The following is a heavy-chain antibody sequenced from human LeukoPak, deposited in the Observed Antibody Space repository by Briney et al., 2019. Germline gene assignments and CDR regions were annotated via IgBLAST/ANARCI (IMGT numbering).Heavy chain of an antibody. CDR3: ARDMSPPGVLVTSDYGMDV. D-gene: IGHD2-8*02. CDR2: IIPLVDVT. J-gene: IGHJ6*02. V-gene: IGHV1-69*04. Sequence: SVKVSCKASGDSFGRYGISWVRQAPGQGLEWMGRIIPLVDVTNYAQRFQGKVTITADRFTSTAYLELTSLTSDDTAVYHCARDMSPPGVLVTSDYGMDVWGRGTTVIVSS. CDR1: GDSFGRYG.